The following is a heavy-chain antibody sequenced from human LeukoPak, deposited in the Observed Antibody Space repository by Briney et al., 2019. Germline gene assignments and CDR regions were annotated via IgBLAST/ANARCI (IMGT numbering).Heavy chain of an antibody. CDR1: GFIFTNFG. J-gene: IGHJ4*02. D-gene: IGHD5-24*01. Sequence: GGSLRLSCSASGFIFTNFGIQWVRQTPGKGLEWVAYIAYDSSTTYFGASVKGRFTISRDTSKNTVYLQMNSLGLEDTAVYFCAKDVRGDGHRYFDSWGQGTLVSVSS. CDR3: AKDVRGDGHRYFDS. CDR2: IAYDSSTT. V-gene: IGHV3-30*02.